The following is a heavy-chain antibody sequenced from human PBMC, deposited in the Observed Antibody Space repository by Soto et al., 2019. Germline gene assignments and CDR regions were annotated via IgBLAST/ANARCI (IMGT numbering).Heavy chain of an antibody. J-gene: IGHJ6*02. CDR2: ISGYNGNT. CDR1: DNTFTHYG. V-gene: IGHV1-18*01. CDR3: AVTGGNYFGLDV. D-gene: IGHD2-8*02. Sequence: ASVKVSCKSSDNTFTHYGINWVRQAPGQGLEWMGWISGYNGNTKYARKFQDRVTMTADTSTRTAFMEVRSLTSDDTGVYFCAVTGGNYFGLDVWGQGTTVTVSS.